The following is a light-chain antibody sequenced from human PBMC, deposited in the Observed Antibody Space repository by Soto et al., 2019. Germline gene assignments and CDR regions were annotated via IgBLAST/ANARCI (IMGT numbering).Light chain of an antibody. V-gene: IGLV1-44*01. J-gene: IGLJ3*02. CDR3: AAWDDSQKAML. CDR1: GSNIGENA. Sequence: QSVLPQPPSASGTPGQTGTISCSGTGSNIGENAVNWYRHLPGTAPQLLIYSNGLRPSGVPHRFSGSKSGTAGSLAISGLQSEDEAHYYWAAWDDSQKAMLFGGGTKVTVL. CDR2: SNG.